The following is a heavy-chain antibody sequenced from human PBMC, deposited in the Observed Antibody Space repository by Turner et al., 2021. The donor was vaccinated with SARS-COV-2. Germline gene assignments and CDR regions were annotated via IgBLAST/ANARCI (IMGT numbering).Heavy chain of an antibody. CDR2: INPNSGGT. CDR3: ASSANSSGWHY. V-gene: IGHV1-2*02. CDR1: GYTFTGYY. Sequence: QLQLVQSGAAVKKPGASVQVSCKASGYTFTGYYMHWVRQAPGQGREWMGWINPNSGGTNYAQKCQGRVTMTRDTSISTVYMELSRLRSDDTAVYYCASSANSSGWHYWGQGTLVTVSS. J-gene: IGHJ4*02. D-gene: IGHD6-19*01.